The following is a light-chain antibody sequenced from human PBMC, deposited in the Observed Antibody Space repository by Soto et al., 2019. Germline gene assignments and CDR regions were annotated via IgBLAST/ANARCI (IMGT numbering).Light chain of an antibody. Sequence: MTQSPATLSVAPGGRATLSCRASQSVGVNLAWYQQKHGQAPRLLLYAASTRATAIPARFSGSGSGAEFTLTIDSLQSEDYAVYYCQPYNDWPSWTFGQGTKVEIK. V-gene: IGKV3-15*01. J-gene: IGKJ1*01. CDR3: QPYNDWPSWT. CDR1: QSVGVN. CDR2: AAS.